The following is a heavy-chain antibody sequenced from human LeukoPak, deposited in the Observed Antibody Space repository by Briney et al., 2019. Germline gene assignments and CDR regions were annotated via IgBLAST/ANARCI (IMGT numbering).Heavy chain of an antibody. J-gene: IGHJ3*02. V-gene: IGHV4-39*07. CDR1: GGSLSSSSYY. D-gene: IGHD3-10*01. Sequence: SETLSLTCTVSGGSLSSSSYYWGWIRQPPGKGLEWIGSIYYSVSTYYTPSLTSRVTISVDRSKKQFSLKLSPVSAPDTPVYYCARWFGDDAFDIWGQGTMVTVSS. CDR2: IYYSVST. CDR3: ARWFGDDAFDI.